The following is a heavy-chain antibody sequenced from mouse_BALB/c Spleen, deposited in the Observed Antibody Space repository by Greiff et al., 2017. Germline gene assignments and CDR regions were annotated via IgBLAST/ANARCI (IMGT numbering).Heavy chain of an antibody. J-gene: IGHJ2*01. V-gene: IGHV5-6*01. CDR3: ARQATVVATPFDY. CDR1: GFTFSSYG. D-gene: IGHD1-1*01. CDR2: ISSGGSYT. Sequence: EVKLQESGGDLVKPGGSLKLSCAASGFTFSSYGMSWVRQTPDKRLEWVATISSGGSYTYYPDSVKGRFTISRDNAKNTLYLQMSSLKSEDTAMYYCARQATVVATPFDYWGQGTTLTVSS.